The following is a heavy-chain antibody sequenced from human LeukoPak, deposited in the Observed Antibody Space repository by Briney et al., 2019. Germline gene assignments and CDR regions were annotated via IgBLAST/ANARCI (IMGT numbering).Heavy chain of an antibody. Sequence: GGSLRLSCAASGFTFSSYAMSWVRQAPGKGLEWVANIKQDGSEKYYVDSVKGRFTISRDNAKSSLYLQMNSLSAEDTAVYYCARDYDFSTWGQGTLVTVSS. V-gene: IGHV3-7*01. J-gene: IGHJ4*02. CDR2: IKQDGSEK. D-gene: IGHD3-3*01. CDR1: GFTFSSYA. CDR3: ARDYDFST.